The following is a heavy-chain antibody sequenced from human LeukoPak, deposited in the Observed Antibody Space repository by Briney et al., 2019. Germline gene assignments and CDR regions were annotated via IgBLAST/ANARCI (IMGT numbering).Heavy chain of an antibody. CDR3: ARDLPARYYYDSSGYYDAFDI. V-gene: IGHV7-4-1*02. CDR2: INTNTGNP. Sequence: ASVKVSCKASGYTFTSYAMNWVRQAPGQGLEWMGWINTNTGNPTYAQGFTGRFVFSLDTSISTAYLQISSLKAEDTAVYYCARDLPARYYYDSSGYYDAFDIWGQGTMVTVSS. J-gene: IGHJ3*02. CDR1: GYTFTSYA. D-gene: IGHD3-22*01.